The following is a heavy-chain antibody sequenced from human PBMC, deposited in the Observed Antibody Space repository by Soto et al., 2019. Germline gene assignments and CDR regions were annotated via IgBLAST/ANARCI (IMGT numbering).Heavy chain of an antibody. V-gene: IGHV3-15*01. J-gene: IGHJ5*02. D-gene: IGHD6-13*01. CDR3: TSKSSSWGFDP. CDR1: GFTFSNAW. CDR2: IKSKTDGGTT. Sequence: EVQLVESGGGLVKPGGSLRLSCAASGFTFSNAWMSWVRQAPGKGLEWVGRIKSKTDGGTTDYAAPVKGRFTISRDDSKNTLYLQMNSLKTEDTAVYYCTSKSSSWGFDPWGQGTLVTVSS.